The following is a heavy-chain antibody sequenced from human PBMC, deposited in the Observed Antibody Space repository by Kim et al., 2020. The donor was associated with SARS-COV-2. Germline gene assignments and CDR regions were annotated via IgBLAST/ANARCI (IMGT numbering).Heavy chain of an antibody. CDR2: IYPGDSDT. V-gene: IGHV5-51*01. CDR3: ARQGGVDTAMPHYYYYGMDV. CDR1: GYSFTSYW. Sequence: GESLKISCKGSGYSFTSYWIGWVRQMPGKGLEWMGIIYPGDSDTRYSPSFQGQVTISADKSISTAYLQWSSLKASDTAMYYCARQGGVDTAMPHYYYYGMDVWGQGTTVTVSS. D-gene: IGHD5-18*01. J-gene: IGHJ6*02.